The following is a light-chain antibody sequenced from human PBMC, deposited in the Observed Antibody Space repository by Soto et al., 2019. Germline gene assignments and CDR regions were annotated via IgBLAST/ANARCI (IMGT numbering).Light chain of an antibody. J-gene: IGKJ1*01. Sequence: DIQMTQSPSSLSASVGDRVSITCRASQSISGHLNWYQQKAGKAPKFLIYAASTLQSGVPSRFSGSGSGTDFTLTISSLQPEDFATYYCQQTYSTPRTFGQGTMVEIK. CDR2: AAS. CDR3: QQTYSTPRT. CDR1: QSISGH. V-gene: IGKV1-39*01.